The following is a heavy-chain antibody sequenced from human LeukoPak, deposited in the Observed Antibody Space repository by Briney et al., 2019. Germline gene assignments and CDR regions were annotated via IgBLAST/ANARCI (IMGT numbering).Heavy chain of an antibody. CDR3: ARSRGTTLVTRFDY. D-gene: IGHD5-18*01. CDR1: GGSISNYY. V-gene: IGHV4-4*07. J-gene: IGHJ4*02. Sequence: PSETLSLTCTVSGGSISNYYWSWIRQPAGKGLEWIGRINTSGSTDYNPSLKSRVTMSVDTANNQFSLNLSSLTAADTAVYYCARSRGTTLVTRFDYWGQGTLVTVSS. CDR2: INTSGST.